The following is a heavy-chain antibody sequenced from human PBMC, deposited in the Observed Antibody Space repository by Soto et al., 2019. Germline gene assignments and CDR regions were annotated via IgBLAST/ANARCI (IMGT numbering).Heavy chain of an antibody. CDR2: ISGSGGST. CDR1: GFTFSSYA. CDR3: AKDLEQWLSYWFDY. D-gene: IGHD6-19*01. Sequence: PGGSLRLSCAASGFTFSSYAMSWVRQAPGKGLEWVSAISGSGGSTYYADSVKGRFTISRDNSKNTLYLQMNSLRAGDTAVYYCAKDLEQWLSYWFDYWGQGTLVTVSS. V-gene: IGHV3-23*01. J-gene: IGHJ4*02.